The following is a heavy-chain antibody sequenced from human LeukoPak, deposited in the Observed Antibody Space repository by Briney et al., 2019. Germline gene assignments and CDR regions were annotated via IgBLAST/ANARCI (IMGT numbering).Heavy chain of an antibody. D-gene: IGHD2-21*02. CDR1: GFTVSSNY. CDR2: IYSGGST. Sequence: GGSLRLSCAASGFTVSSNYMSWVRQAPGKGLEWVSVIYSGGSTYYADSVKGRFTISRDNSKNTLYLQMNSLRAEDTAVYYCARDRVVVTAIYYYYYGMDVWGQGTTVTVSS. V-gene: IGHV3-53*01. J-gene: IGHJ6*02. CDR3: ARDRVVVTAIYYYYYGMDV.